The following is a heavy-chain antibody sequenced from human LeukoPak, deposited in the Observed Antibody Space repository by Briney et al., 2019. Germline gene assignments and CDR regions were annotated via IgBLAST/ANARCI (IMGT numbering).Heavy chain of an antibody. Sequence: ASVKVSCKASGYTFTSNAMHWVRQAPGQRLEWMGWINVGNGKTKYSQKFQGRVTITRDTSASTVYMELSGLRSEDTAVYYCARVYAGTFYYGSGSLGNWGQGTLVTVSS. CDR1: GYTFTSNA. CDR2: INVGNGKT. V-gene: IGHV1-3*01. D-gene: IGHD3-10*01. J-gene: IGHJ4*02. CDR3: ARVYAGTFYYGSGSLGN.